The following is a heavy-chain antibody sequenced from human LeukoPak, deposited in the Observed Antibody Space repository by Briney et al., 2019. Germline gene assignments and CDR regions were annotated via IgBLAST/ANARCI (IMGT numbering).Heavy chain of an antibody. CDR3: VRDSDWAFDY. Sequence: GGSLRLSCAASGFAFSAYSMNWVRRAPGKGVEWILYITSSGGSIYYADSVRGRFTISRDNAKNSLFLQMSSLRDEDTAVYYCVRDSDWAFDYWGPGTLVTVSS. D-gene: IGHD6-19*01. J-gene: IGHJ4*02. CDR2: ITSSGGSI. CDR1: GFAFSAYS. V-gene: IGHV3-48*02.